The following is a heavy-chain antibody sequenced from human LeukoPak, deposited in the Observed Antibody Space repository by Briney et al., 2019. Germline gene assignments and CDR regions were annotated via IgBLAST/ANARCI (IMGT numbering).Heavy chain of an antibody. CDR2: ISAYNGNT. V-gene: IGHV1-18*01. Sequence: ASVKVSCKASGYTFTSYGISWVRQAPGQGLEWMGWISAYNGNTNYGQKLQGRVTMTTDTSTSTAYMELRSLRSDDTAVYYCARVPAARRASTFLNWFDPWGQGTLVTVSS. D-gene: IGHD6-6*01. CDR1: GYTFTSYG. J-gene: IGHJ5*02. CDR3: ARVPAARRASTFLNWFDP.